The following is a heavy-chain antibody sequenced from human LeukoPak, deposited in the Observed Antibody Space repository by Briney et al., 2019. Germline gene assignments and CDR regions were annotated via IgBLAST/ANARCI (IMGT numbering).Heavy chain of an antibody. CDR2: MNPNSGNT. V-gene: IGHV1-8*01. J-gene: IGHJ6*02. D-gene: IGHD4-11*01. CDR1: GYTFTSYD. Sequence: GASVKVSCKASGYTFTSYDINWVRQATGQGLEWMGWMNPNSGNTGYAQKFQGRVTMTRNTSISTAYMELSSLRSEDTAVYYCARGSYSNYWMPYYYYGMDVWGQGTTVTVSS. CDR3: ARGSYSNYWMPYYYYGMDV.